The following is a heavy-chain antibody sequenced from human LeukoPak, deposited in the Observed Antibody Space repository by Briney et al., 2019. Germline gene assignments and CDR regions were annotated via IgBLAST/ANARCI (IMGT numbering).Heavy chain of an antibody. D-gene: IGHD3-10*01. J-gene: IGHJ4*02. V-gene: IGHV5-51*01. CDR1: GYSFTSYW. CDR3: ARHGYSYYGSGSPSDY. CDR2: IYPGDSDT. Sequence: GESLKISCKGSGYSFTSYWIGWVRQMPGKGLEWMGIIYPGDSDTGYSPSFQGQVTISADKSISTAYLQWSSLKASDTAMYYCARHGYSYYGSGSPSDYWGQGTLVTVSS.